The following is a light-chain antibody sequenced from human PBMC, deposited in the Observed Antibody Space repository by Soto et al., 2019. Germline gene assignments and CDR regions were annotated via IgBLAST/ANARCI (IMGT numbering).Light chain of an antibody. V-gene: IGKV3-20*01. J-gene: IGKJ4*01. CDR2: GAS. CDR1: QIVSSSY. Sequence: EIVFTQSPSTLSLSPLERSTLSCGASQIVSSSYLAWYQQRPGQSPRLLIYGASTRATGIPDRFSGSGSATDFTLTISRLEPEDFAVYYCQRYGTSPPLTFGGGTKVDIK. CDR3: QRYGTSPPLT.